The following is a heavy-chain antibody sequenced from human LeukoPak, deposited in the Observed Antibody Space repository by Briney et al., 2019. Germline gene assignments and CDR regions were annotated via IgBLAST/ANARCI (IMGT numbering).Heavy chain of an antibody. Sequence: GGSLRLSCVASGLTVSNHWMSWVRRAPGKGLEWVANIREERGQEYYVDSVRGRFTISKNSAKNSLYLQMNTLRVEDTAMYYCASLDTAKQPLANHWGQGTLVTVSS. J-gene: IGHJ5*02. CDR2: IREERGQE. V-gene: IGHV3-7*03. CDR1: GLTVSNHW. D-gene: IGHD5-18*01. CDR3: ASLDTAKQPLANH.